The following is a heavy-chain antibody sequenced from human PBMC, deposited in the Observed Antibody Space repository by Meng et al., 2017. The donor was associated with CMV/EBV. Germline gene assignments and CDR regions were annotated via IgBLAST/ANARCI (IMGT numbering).Heavy chain of an antibody. CDR3: ARGYYCSSTSCANFDY. J-gene: IGHJ4*02. CDR2: IYYRGST. Sequence: SETLSLTCAVSGDSIGTNSYYWGWIRQPPGKGLEWIGSIYYRGSTYYNPSLKSRLTISLDASKNQFSLKLSSVTAADTAVYYCARGYYCSSTSCANFDYWGQGTLVTVSS. CDR1: GDSIGTNSYY. D-gene: IGHD2-2*01. V-gene: IGHV4-39*07.